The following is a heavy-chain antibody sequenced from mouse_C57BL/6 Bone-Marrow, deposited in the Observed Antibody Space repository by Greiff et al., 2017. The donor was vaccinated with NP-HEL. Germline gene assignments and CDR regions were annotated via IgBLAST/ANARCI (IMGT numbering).Heavy chain of an antibody. V-gene: IGHV1-54*01. CDR3: ARDGNLPWFAY. Sequence: QVQLQQSGAELVRPGTSVKVSCKASGYAFTNYLIEWVKQRPGQGLEWIGVINPGSGGTNYNEKFKGKATLTADKSSSTAYMQLSSLTSEDSAVYFCARDGNLPWFAYWGQGNLVTVSA. D-gene: IGHD2-1*01. CDR2: INPGSGGT. J-gene: IGHJ3*01. CDR1: GYAFTNYL.